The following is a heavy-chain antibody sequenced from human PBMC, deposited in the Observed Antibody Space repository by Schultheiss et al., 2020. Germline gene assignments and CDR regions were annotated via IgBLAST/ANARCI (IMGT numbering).Heavy chain of an antibody. Sequence: GGSLRLSCAASGFTFSSYAMHGVSQAPGKGLEWVAVISYDGSNKYYADSVKGRFTISRHNSKNTLFLQMNSLRAEDTAVYYCARRGQLEDADYYYYYVDGWGKETTVTVAS. D-gene: IGHD6-6*01. V-gene: IGHV3-30*14. CDR1: GFTFSSYA. J-gene: IGHJ6*03. CDR2: ISYDGSNK. CDR3: ARRGQLEDADYYYYYVDG.